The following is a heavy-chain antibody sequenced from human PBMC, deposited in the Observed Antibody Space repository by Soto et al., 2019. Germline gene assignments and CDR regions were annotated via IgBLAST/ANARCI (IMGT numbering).Heavy chain of an antibody. CDR3: AKDKGGTPYYIDS. Sequence: VLLVESGGGLVQPGRSLRLSCAVSGFNFGNYAMHWVRQAPGKGLEWVAAINWNSDKVAYAGSVLGRFTIFRDSAKNSLHLQMSDLTTEYTALYYCAKDKGGTPYYIDSWGQGILVTVSS. V-gene: IGHV3-9*01. D-gene: IGHD6-25*01. J-gene: IGHJ4*02. CDR2: INWNSDKV. CDR1: GFNFGNYA.